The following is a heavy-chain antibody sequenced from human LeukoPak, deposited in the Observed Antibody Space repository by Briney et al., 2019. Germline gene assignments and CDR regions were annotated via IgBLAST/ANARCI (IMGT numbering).Heavy chain of an antibody. CDR3: ARSRGGYGDYGSWFDP. Sequence: SETLSLTCTVSGGSISSYYWSWIRQPAGKGLESIGHISTSGSTNYNPSLKSRVTMSVDTSKNQFSLKLSSVTAADTAVYYCARSRGGYGDYGSWFDPWGQGILVTVSS. J-gene: IGHJ5*02. CDR1: GGSISSYY. V-gene: IGHV4-4*07. CDR2: ISTSGST. D-gene: IGHD3-16*01.